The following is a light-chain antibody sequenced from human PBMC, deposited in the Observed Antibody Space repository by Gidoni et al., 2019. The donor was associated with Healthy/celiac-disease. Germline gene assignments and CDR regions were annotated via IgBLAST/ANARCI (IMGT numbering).Light chain of an antibody. J-gene: IGKJ4*01. CDR3: QQYYSYPLT. V-gene: IGKV1-8*01. CDR2: AAS. Sequence: ALRLPQSPSSFSASTGDRVTITCRASQGISSYLAWYQQKPGKAPKLLIYAASTLQSGVPSRFSGSGSGTDFTLTISCLQSEDFATYYCQQYYSYPLTFGEGTKVEIK. CDR1: QGISSY.